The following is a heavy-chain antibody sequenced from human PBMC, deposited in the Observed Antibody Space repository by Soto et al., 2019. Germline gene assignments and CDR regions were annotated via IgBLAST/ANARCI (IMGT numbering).Heavy chain of an antibody. CDR1: GGTFSSYS. CDR3: ARDGGRHSGGIDY. D-gene: IGHD2-15*01. V-gene: IGHV1-69*01. Sequence: QVQLVQSGAEVKKPGSSVKVSCKASGGTFSSYSINWVRQAPGQGLEWMGEIIPIFGTANYAQKFQCRVTITADESTRTAYMGLSSLRSEETAVYYCARDGGRHSGGIDYWGQGTLVTVSS. CDR2: IIPIFGTA. J-gene: IGHJ4*02.